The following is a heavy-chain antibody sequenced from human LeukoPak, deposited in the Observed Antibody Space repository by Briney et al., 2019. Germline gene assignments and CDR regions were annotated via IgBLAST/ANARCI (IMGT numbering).Heavy chain of an antibody. D-gene: IGHD1-1*01. CDR2: IRSKAYGETA. J-gene: IGHJ4*02. CDR3: TRDRGAYNLYDY. V-gene: IGHV3-49*03. Sequence: PGGSLRLSCAASGFTFGDYAMSWIRQAPGKGLEWVGFIRSKAYGETAGYAASVKGRFTISRDDSKAIAYLQMNSLKTEDTAVYHCTRDRGAYNLYDYWGQGTLVTVSS. CDR1: GFTFGDYA.